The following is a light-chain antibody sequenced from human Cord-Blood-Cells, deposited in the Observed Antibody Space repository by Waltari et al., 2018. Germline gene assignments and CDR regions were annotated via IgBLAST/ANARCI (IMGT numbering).Light chain of an antibody. Sequence: DIQMTQSPSTLSASVGDRVTITCRASQRISSWLAWYQQKPGKAPKLLIYKASSLESGVPSRVSGSGSGKEFTLTISSLQPDDFATYYCQQYNRYSRTFGQGTKVEIK. V-gene: IGKV1-5*03. CDR3: QQYNRYSRT. J-gene: IGKJ1*01. CDR2: KAS. CDR1: QRISSW.